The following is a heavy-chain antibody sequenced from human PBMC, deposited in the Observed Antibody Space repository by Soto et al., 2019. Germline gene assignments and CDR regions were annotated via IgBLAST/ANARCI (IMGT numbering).Heavy chain of an antibody. CDR2: ISSSGSTI. CDR3: AREWGYCSGGSCLGVEDHYMDV. D-gene: IGHD2-15*01. CDR1: GFTFSDYY. J-gene: IGHJ6*03. V-gene: IGHV3-11*01. Sequence: GGSLRLSCAASGFTFSDYYMSWIRQAPGKGLEWVSYISSSGSTIYYADSVKGRFTISRDNAKNSLYLQMNSLRAEDTAVYYCAREWGYCSGGSCLGVEDHYMDVWGKGTTVTVSS.